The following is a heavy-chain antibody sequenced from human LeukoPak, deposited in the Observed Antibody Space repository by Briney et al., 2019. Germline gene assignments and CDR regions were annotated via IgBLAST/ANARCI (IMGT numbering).Heavy chain of an antibody. D-gene: IGHD4-17*01. J-gene: IGHJ6*03. CDR2: INPNSGGT. CDR1: GYTFTGYY. Sequence: ASVKVSCKASGYTFTGYYIHWVRQAPGQGLEWMGRINPNSGGTYCAQKFQGRVTMTRDTSISTAYMEVSRLRSDDTAMYYCARSYGDSGNHFYYMDVWGKGTTVTVSS. V-gene: IGHV1-2*06. CDR3: ARSYGDSGNHFYYMDV.